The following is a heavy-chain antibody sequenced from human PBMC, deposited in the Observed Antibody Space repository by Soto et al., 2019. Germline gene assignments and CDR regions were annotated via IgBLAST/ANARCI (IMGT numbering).Heavy chain of an antibody. Sequence: PGGSLRLSCAASGFTFSNPAMTWVRQAPGKGLEWVSLISGGGGSTYYAKSVKGRFTISRDNSKNMLFLQMNSLRDEDTALYYCAKVADSNWSYVSTLPLYFDYWGQGALVTVSS. CDR1: GFTFSNPA. J-gene: IGHJ4*02. V-gene: IGHV3-23*01. CDR2: ISGGGGST. CDR3: AKVADSNWSYVSTLPLYFDY. D-gene: IGHD1-7*01.